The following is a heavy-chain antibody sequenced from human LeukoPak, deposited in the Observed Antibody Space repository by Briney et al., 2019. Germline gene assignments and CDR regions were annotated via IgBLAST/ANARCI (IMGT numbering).Heavy chain of an antibody. J-gene: IGHJ4*02. CDR2: ISGSGGST. CDR3: GNLAPRIAAVGTDLAY. CDR1: GFTFSSYA. V-gene: IGHV3-23*01. D-gene: IGHD6-13*01. Sequence: GGSLRLSCAASGFTFSSYATSWVRQAPGKGLEWVSAISGSGGSTYYADSVKGRFTISRDSSKNTLYLQMNSLRAEDTAVYYCGNLAPRIAAVGTDLAYWGREPWSPSPQ.